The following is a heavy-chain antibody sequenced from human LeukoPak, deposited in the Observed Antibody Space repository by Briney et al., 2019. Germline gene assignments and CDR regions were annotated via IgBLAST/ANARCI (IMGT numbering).Heavy chain of an antibody. V-gene: IGHV4-31*03. J-gene: IGHJ4*02. Sequence: SQTLSLTCTVSGGSIYSGGYYWSWIRQHPGKGLEWIGYIYYTGSTYYNPSLKSRVAISVDTSKNQFSLILSSVTAADTAVYYCARNADGSGNLLPFYFDYWGPGTLVTVS. D-gene: IGHD3-10*01. CDR1: GGSIYSGGYY. CDR3: ARNADGSGNLLPFYFDY. CDR2: IYYTGST.